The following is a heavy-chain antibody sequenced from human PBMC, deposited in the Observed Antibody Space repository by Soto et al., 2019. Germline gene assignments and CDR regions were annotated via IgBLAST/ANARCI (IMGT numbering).Heavy chain of an antibody. CDR3: TSLNPTPTVDTTMVRGFDI. J-gene: IGHJ3*02. CDR2: IRSKANSYAT. CDR1: GFTLSGSA. D-gene: IGHD5-18*01. Sequence: EVQLVESGGGLVQPGGSLKLSCAASGFTLSGSAMHWVRQASGKGLEWVGRIRSKANSYATAYAASVKGRFTISRDDSKNTAYLQMNSLKIEDTAVYCCTSLNPTPTVDTTMVRGFDIWGQGTMVTVSS. V-gene: IGHV3-73*02.